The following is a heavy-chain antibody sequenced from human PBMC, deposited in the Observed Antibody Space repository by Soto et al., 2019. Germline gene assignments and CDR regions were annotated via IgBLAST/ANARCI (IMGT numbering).Heavy chain of an antibody. CDR3: ARRGYDFWSGFTPDNWFDP. CDR1: GGSISSYY. CDR2: IYYSGST. J-gene: IGHJ5*02. V-gene: IGHV4-59*01. D-gene: IGHD3-3*01. Sequence: PSETLSLTCTVSGGSISSYYWSWIRQPPGKGLEWIGYIYYSGSTNYNPSLKSRVTISVDTSKNQFSLKLSSVTAADTAVYYCARRGYDFWSGFTPDNWFDPWGQGTLVTVSS.